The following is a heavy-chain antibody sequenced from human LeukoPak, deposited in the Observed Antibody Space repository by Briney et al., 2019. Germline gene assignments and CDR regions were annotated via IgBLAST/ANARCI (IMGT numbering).Heavy chain of an antibody. Sequence: GGSLRHSCAGSGFSFSSYSMNGVRQAPGKGLEWVSSISGSSTYIYYADSVKGRFTISRDNAKNSLYLQMNSLRAEDTAVYYCAELGITMIGGVWGKGTTVTISS. CDR1: GFSFSSYS. D-gene: IGHD3-10*02. CDR2: ISGSSTYI. CDR3: AELGITMIGGV. J-gene: IGHJ6*04. V-gene: IGHV3-21*01.